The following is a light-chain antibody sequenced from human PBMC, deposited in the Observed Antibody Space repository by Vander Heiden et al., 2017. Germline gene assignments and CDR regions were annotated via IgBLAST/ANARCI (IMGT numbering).Light chain of an antibody. CDR2: AAS. CDR3: QQSYSTPRA. Sequence: DIRMTQSPSSLSASVGDRVTITCRASQSISNYLNWYQQKPGKAPKLLIYAASSLQTGVPSRFSGSRSGTDFTLTISSLQPEDFATYYCQQSYSTPRAFGQGTKVEIK. CDR1: QSISNY. V-gene: IGKV1-39*01. J-gene: IGKJ1*01.